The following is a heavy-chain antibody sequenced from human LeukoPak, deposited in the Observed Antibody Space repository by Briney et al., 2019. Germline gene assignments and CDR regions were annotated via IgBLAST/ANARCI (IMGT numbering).Heavy chain of an antibody. Sequence: PGGSLRLSCAASGFTVSSNYMSWVRQARGKGLEWVSVIYSGGSTYYADSVKGRFTISRDNSKNTLYLQMNSLRAEDTAVYYCARDAGPGVPGYWGQGTLVTVSS. D-gene: IGHD1-1*01. V-gene: IGHV3-53*01. CDR1: GFTVSSNY. CDR2: IYSGGST. J-gene: IGHJ4*02. CDR3: ARDAGPGVPGY.